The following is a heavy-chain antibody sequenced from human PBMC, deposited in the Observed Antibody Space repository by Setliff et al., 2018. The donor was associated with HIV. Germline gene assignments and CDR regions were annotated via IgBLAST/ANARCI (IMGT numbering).Heavy chain of an antibody. Sequence: ASVKVSCKASGYTFTGYYMHWVRQAPGQGLEWMGWINPNNGGTNYAQKFQGRVTMTRDTSISTAYMELSRLRSDDTAVYYCVRGVQSPPHFSYYYTDVWGEGTMVTVSS. CDR2: INPNNGGT. CDR1: GYTFTGYY. D-gene: IGHD3-3*01. CDR3: VRGVQSPPHFSYYYTDV. V-gene: IGHV1-2*02. J-gene: IGHJ6*03.